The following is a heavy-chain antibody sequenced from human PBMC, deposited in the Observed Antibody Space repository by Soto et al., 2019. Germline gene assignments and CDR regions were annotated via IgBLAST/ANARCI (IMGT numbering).Heavy chain of an antibody. Sequence: EVQLVESGGGLVQPGGSLRLSCAASGFTFSNYWMHWVRQAPGKGLEWVANIKHDGSVSYYVDSVKGGFTISSHNAHNALYLHINTRRGEDTGVYFCGRPIGACSVSWGQGSLVTVSS. CDR3: GRPIGACSVS. J-gene: IGHJ4*02. CDR2: IKHDGSVS. D-gene: IGHD2-15*01. V-gene: IGHV3-7*01. CDR1: GFTFSNYW.